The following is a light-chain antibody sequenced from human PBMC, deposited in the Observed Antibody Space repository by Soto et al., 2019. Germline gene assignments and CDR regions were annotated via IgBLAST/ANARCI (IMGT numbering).Light chain of an antibody. V-gene: IGKV1-6*01. CDR2: SAS. CDR1: QGVRDD. J-gene: IGKJ4*01. CDR3: QKETNFPLT. Sequence: IQMTQSPSSLSASVGDRVTITCRASQGVRDDVGWYQQKPGKALKLLIYSASTLQSGVPSRFSGSGSGTDFPTPKACRQPEGLAINLCQKETNFPLTFGGGTKAEIK.